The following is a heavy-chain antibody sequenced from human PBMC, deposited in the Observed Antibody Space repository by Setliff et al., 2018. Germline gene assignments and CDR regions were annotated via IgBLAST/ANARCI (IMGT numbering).Heavy chain of an antibody. J-gene: IGHJ5*02. CDR1: GDSINSGTYY. Sequence: SETLSLTCSVSGDSINSGTYYWSWFRQSAGKGLEWIGRIYTGGSTNYNPSLKSRVTISLDTSKNHFSLTLTSVTAADTAAYYCARGRGLEWLPESWFDPWGQGTLVTV. CDR3: ARGRGLEWLPESWFDP. D-gene: IGHD3-3*01. V-gene: IGHV4-61*02. CDR2: IYTGGST.